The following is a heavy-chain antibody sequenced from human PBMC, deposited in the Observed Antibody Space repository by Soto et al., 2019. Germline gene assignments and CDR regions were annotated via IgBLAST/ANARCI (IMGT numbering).Heavy chain of an antibody. J-gene: IGHJ6*02. V-gene: IGHV4-31*03. CDR2: IYYSGST. CDR3: ARGGKWMGVRNYYYGMDV. Sequence: PSETLSLTCTVSGGSISSGGYYWSWIRQHPGKGLEWIGYIYYSGSTYYNPSLKSRVTISVDTSKNQFSLKLSSVTAADTAVYYCARGGKWMGVRNYYYGMDVWGQGTTVTGSS. CDR1: GGSISSGGYY. D-gene: IGHD2-2*03.